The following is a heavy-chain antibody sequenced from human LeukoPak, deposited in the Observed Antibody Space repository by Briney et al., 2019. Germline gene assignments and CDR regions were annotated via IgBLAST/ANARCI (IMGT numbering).Heavy chain of an antibody. CDR2: ISDDGKYI. Sequence: PGGSLRLSCAASGFTFSRYSMNWVRQAPGKGLEWVSSISDDGKYIYYADSVKGRFSISRDNAKTSLYLQVNSLRAEDTAVYYCANRHYGDYSDYWGQGTLVTVSS. J-gene: IGHJ4*02. CDR3: ANRHYGDYSDY. V-gene: IGHV3-21*04. CDR1: GFTFSRYS. D-gene: IGHD4-17*01.